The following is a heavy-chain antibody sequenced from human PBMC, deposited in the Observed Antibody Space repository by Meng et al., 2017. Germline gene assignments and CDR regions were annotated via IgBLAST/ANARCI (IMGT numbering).Heavy chain of an antibody. J-gene: IGHJ4*02. V-gene: IGHV3-74*01. CDR1: GFTFSSYW. D-gene: IGHD6-19*01. CDR3: ARDQRGYSSVVC. CDR2: INSDGSST. Sequence: GESLKISCAASGFTFSSYWMHWVRQAPGKGLVWVSRINSDGSSTSYADSVKGRFTISRDNAKNTLYLQMNSLRAEDTAVYYCARDQRGYSSVVCWGQGTLVTVSS.